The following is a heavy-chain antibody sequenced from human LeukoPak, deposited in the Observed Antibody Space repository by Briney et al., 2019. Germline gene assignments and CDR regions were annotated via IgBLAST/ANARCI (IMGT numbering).Heavy chain of an antibody. CDR2: IKQDGSEK. CDR1: GFTFSSYW. CDR3: ARGGVATKQPTDY. D-gene: IGHD5-12*01. Sequence: RPGGSLRLPCAASGFTFSSYWMSWVRQAPGKGLEWVANIKQDGSEKYYVDSVKGRFTISRDNAKNSLYLQMNSLRAEDTALYYCARGGVATKQPTDYWGQGTLVTVSS. V-gene: IGHV3-7*03. J-gene: IGHJ4*02.